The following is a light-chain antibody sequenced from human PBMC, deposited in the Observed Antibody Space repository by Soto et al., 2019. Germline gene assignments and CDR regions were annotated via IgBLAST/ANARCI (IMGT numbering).Light chain of an antibody. CDR3: QSYDSSLSAVV. CDR2: TNT. J-gene: IGLJ2*01. CDR1: SSNIGAGYD. Sequence: QPVLTQPPSVSGAPGQRVTISCSGSSSNIGAGYDVEWYQQLPGTAPKVLIYTNTYRPPGVPDRFSGSKSGTSASLAITGLQAEDEADYYCQSYDSSLSAVVFGGGTKVTVL. V-gene: IGLV1-40*01.